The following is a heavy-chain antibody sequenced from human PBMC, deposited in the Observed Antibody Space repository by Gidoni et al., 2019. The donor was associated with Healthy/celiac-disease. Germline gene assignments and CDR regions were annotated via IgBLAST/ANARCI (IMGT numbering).Heavy chain of an antibody. Sequence: QVQLQESGPGLVKPSQTLSLTCTVSGGSISSGSYYWSWIRQPAGKGLEWIGRIYTSGSTNYNPSLKSRVTVSVDTSKNQFSLKLSSVTAADTAVYYCARTRDPDAFDIWGQGTMVTVSS. V-gene: IGHV4-61*02. J-gene: IGHJ3*02. CDR1: GGSISSGSYY. CDR3: ARTRDPDAFDI. CDR2: IYTSGST.